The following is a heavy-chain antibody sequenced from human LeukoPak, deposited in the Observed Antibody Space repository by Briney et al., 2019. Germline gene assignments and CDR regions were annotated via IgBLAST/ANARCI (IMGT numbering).Heavy chain of an antibody. Sequence: PGGSLRLSCVASGLPLGTYAMSWVRQAPGKGLEWVSSISGSGGSTYYADSVKGRFTISRDNSKNTLFLQMNSLRAEDTAVYYRAKDPNSWNYDLPAIIFDPWGQGTLVTVSS. D-gene: IGHD1-7*01. CDR2: ISGSGGST. J-gene: IGHJ5*02. CDR1: GLPLGTYA. V-gene: IGHV3-23*01. CDR3: AKDPNSWNYDLPAIIFDP.